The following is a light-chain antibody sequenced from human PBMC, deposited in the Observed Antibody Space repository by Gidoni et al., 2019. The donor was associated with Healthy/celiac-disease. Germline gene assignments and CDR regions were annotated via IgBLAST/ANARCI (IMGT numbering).Light chain of an antibody. CDR1: QGISSY. Sequence: DIQLTQSPSFLSASVGDRVTITCRASQGISSYLAWYQQKPGKAPQRLIYAASTLQSGVPSRFSGSGAGTEFTLTISSLQTEDFANYYCQQLKRDPRITFXQXTRLEIK. J-gene: IGKJ5*01. CDR3: QQLKRDPRIT. CDR2: AAS. V-gene: IGKV1-9*01.